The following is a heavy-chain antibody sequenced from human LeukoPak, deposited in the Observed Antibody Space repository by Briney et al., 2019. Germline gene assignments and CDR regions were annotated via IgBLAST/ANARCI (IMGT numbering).Heavy chain of an antibody. J-gene: IGHJ5*02. Sequence: GGSLRLSCAASGFIFSSYEMNWFRQAPGKGLEWVSYISSSGSTIYYADSVKGRFTISRDNAKNSLYLQMNSLRAEDTAVYYCWRGTIRAASKDWFEPWGQGALVTVSS. V-gene: IGHV3-48*03. D-gene: IGHD6-13*01. CDR1: GFIFSSYE. CDR2: ISSSGSTI. CDR3: WRGTIRAASKDWFEP.